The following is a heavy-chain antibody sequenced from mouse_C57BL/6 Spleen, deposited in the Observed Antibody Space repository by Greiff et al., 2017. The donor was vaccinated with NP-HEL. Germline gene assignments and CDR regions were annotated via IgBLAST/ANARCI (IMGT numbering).Heavy chain of an antibody. J-gene: IGHJ4*01. Sequence: VQLQQSGAELVRPGASVKLSCKASGYTFTDYYINWVKQRPGQGLEWIARIYPGSGNTYYNEKFKGKATLTADKSSSTAYMQLSSLTSEDSAVYFCASAYDYDGKGYAMDYWGQVASVTVSS. D-gene: IGHD2-4*01. CDR1: GYTFTDYY. CDR3: ASAYDYDGKGYAMDY. V-gene: IGHV1-76*01. CDR2: IYPGSGNT.